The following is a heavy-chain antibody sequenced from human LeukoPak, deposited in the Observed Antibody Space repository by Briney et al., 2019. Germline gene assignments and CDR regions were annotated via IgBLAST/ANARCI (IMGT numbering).Heavy chain of an antibody. CDR1: GYTFTSYG. Sequence: ASVKVSCKASGYTFTSYGISWVRPAPGQGLEWMGWISGYNGYTHYAHNLQGRVTMTTDTSTSTAYMELRSLRSDDTAVYYCARTPPDYDPDKYYFDYWGQGTLVTVSS. J-gene: IGHJ4*02. CDR3: ARTPPDYDPDKYYFDY. D-gene: IGHD4-17*01. V-gene: IGHV1-18*01. CDR2: ISGYNGYT.